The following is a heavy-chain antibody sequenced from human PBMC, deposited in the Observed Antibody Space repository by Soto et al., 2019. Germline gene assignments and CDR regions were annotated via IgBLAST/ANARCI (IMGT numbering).Heavy chain of an antibody. Sequence: EVQLVESGGGLVQPGGSLRLSCAASGLTFSDHYMDWVRQAPGKGLEWVGRIRNKASSYTTEYAASVKGRFTISRDDSENSLYLQMNSLKIEDTAVYYCARIQRGYCSGGSCHPVDVCGQGTTVTVSS. J-gene: IGHJ6*02. D-gene: IGHD2-15*01. CDR1: GLTFSDHY. V-gene: IGHV3-72*01. CDR2: IRNKASSYTT. CDR3: ARIQRGYCSGGSCHPVDV.